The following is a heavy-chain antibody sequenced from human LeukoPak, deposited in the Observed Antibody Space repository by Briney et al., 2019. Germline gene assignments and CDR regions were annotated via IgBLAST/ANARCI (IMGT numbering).Heavy chain of an antibody. D-gene: IGHD3-10*01. V-gene: IGHV3-21*01. CDR2: ISSSSSHI. J-gene: IGHJ5*02. CDR1: GFTFSSYS. CDR3: ARANVLLWFGELSYNWFDP. Sequence: GGSLRLSCAASGFTFSSYSMNWVRQAPGKGLEWGSSISSSSSHIYYADSVKGRFTISRDNAKNSLYLQMNSLRAEDTAVYYCARANVLLWFGELSYNWFDPWGQGTLVTVSS.